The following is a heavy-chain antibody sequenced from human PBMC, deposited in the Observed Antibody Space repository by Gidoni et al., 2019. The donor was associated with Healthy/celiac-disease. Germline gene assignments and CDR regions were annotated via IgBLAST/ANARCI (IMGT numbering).Heavy chain of an antibody. CDR3: ARPEGAFDI. CDR1: GYTCTSYY. V-gene: IGHV1-46*01. Sequence: QVQLVQSGAEVKKPGASVKVSCKASGYTCTSYYMHWMRKAPGQGLEWMGIINPSGGSTSYAQKFQGRVTMTRDTSTSTVYMELSSLRSEDTAVYYCARPEGAFDIWGQGTMVTVSS. CDR2: INPSGGST. J-gene: IGHJ3*02.